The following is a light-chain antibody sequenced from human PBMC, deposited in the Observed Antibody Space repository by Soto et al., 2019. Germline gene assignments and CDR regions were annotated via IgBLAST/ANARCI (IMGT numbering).Light chain of an antibody. J-gene: IGKJ2*01. CDR3: QQRSDWPYT. V-gene: IGKV3-11*01. CDR1: QSVTRY. Sequence: EIVLTQSPATLSSSPGERATLSCRASQSVTRYLAWYQQRRGQAPRLLIYDASNRATGIPARFSGSGSGTDVTLTISSLEPEDFAVYFCQQRSDWPYTFGQGTKLEIK. CDR2: DAS.